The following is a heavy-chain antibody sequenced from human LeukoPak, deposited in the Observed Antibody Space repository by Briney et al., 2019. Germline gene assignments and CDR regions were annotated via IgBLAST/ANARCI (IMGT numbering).Heavy chain of an antibody. CDR2: INPNSGGT. V-gene: IGHV1-2*02. Sequence: ASVKVSCKASGYTFTGYYMHWVRQAPGQGLEWMGWINPNSGGTNYAQKFQGRVTMTRDTSISTAYMELSRLRSDDTAVYYCARRMDTVMVASFDYWGKETLVTVS. J-gene: IGHJ4*02. CDR1: GYTFTGYY. CDR3: ARRMDTVMVASFDY. D-gene: IGHD5-18*01.